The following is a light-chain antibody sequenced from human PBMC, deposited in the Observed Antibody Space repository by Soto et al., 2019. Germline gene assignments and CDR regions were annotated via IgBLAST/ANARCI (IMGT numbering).Light chain of an antibody. V-gene: IGLV4-69*01. CDR2: LNSDGSH. CDR1: SGHSSYA. J-gene: IGLJ2*01. CDR3: QTWGTGMV. Sequence: QSVLPQSPSASASLGASVKLTCTLSSGHSSYAIAWHQQQPEKGPRYLMTLNSDGSHSKGDGIPDRFSGSSSGAERYLSISSLQSEDGADYYCQTWGTGMVFGGGTQLTVL.